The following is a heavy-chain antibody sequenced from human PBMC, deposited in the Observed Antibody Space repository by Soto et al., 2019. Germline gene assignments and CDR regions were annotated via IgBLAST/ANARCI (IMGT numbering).Heavy chain of an antibody. CDR3: ATHTSTGYWDC. J-gene: IGHJ4*02. Sequence: PXESLKISCQGSGYTFSNQWIAWVRQMPGKGLEWMGLTHPGNSESRYSPSIQGQVTMSVDKSINTAFLQWSSLKASDSAMYYCATHTSTGYWDCWGQGTLVTVSS. V-gene: IGHV5-51*01. CDR1: GYTFSNQW. D-gene: IGHD6-13*01. CDR2: THPGNSES.